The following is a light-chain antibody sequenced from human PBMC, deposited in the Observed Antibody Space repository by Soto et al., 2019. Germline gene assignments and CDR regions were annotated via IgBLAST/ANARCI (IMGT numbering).Light chain of an antibody. Sequence: DIQMTQSPSSLSASVGDRVTITCRASQSIRSYLNWYQQKPGKAPKRLLYAGSSLQSGVPSRFSGSESGTDFTLIINSLHPEDFATYYCQQSYSIPPTFGQGTRLEIK. CDR2: AGS. CDR1: QSIRSY. CDR3: QQSYSIPPT. V-gene: IGKV1-39*01. J-gene: IGKJ5*01.